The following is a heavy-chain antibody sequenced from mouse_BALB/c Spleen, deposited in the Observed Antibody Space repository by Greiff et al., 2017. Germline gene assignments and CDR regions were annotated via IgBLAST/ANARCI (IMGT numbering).Heavy chain of an antibody. D-gene: IGHD2-10*02. CDR1: GYTFSSYW. Sequence: QVQLKQSGAELVKPGASVKISCKASGYTFSSYWIDWVKQRPGHGLEWIGEIFPGSGSTNYNEKFKGKATFTADTSSNTAYLQLSSLTSEDSAVYYCARRWYGNPFDYWGQGTTLTVSS. V-gene: IGHV1-9*01. J-gene: IGHJ2*01. CDR2: IFPGSGST. CDR3: ARRWYGNPFDY.